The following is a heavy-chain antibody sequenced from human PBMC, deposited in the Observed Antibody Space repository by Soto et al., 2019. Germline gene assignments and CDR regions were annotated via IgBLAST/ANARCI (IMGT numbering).Heavy chain of an antibody. CDR1: GGTFSSYA. V-gene: IGHV1-69*13. CDR3: AREGYYSSSWAPDY. Sequence: SVKVSCKASGGTFSSYAISWVRQAPGQGLEWMGGIIPVFGTANYAQKFQGRVTITADESTSTAYMELSSLRSEDTAVYYCAREGYYSSSWAPDYWGQGTLVTVSS. CDR2: IIPVFGTA. J-gene: IGHJ4*02. D-gene: IGHD6-13*01.